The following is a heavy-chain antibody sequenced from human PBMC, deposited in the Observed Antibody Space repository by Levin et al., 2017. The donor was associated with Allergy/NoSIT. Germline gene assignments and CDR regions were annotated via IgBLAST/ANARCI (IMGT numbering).Heavy chain of an antibody. V-gene: IGHV4-30-4*01. Sequence: TSETLSLTCTVSGGSISSGDYYWSWIRQPPGKGLEWIGNIYYSGSTYYNPSLKSRVTISVDTSKSQFSLKLSSVTAADTAVYFCARGKYGDYAFDYWGQGTLLIVSS. CDR1: GGSISSGDYY. CDR3: ARGKYGDYAFDY. CDR2: IYYSGST. D-gene: IGHD4-17*01. J-gene: IGHJ4*02.